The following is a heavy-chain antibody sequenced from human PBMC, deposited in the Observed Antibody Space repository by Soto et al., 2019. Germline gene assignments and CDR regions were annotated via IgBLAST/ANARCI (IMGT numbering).Heavy chain of an antibody. J-gene: IGHJ4*02. V-gene: IGHV1-69*12. D-gene: IGHD4-17*01. CDR3: ARDGARDYGDVGGLFDY. CDR1: GGTFSSYA. CDR2: IIPIFGTA. Sequence: QVQLVQSGAEVKKPGSSVKVSCKASGGTFSSYAISWVRQAPGQGLEWMGGIIPIFGTANYAQKFQGRVTITADEATSTAYMELSSLRSEDTAVYYCARDGARDYGDVGGLFDYWGQGTLVTVSS.